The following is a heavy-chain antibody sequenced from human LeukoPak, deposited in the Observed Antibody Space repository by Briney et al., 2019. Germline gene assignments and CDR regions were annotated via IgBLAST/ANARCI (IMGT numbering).Heavy chain of an antibody. D-gene: IGHD3-10*01. J-gene: IGHJ3*02. CDR3: ARGGSQYYYGSGTYAFDI. CDR1: GGSFRGHY. CDR2: INHSGST. Sequence: SETLSLTCAVYGGSFRGHYWSWIRQPPGKGLEWIGEINHSGSTNYNPSLKSRVTKSVDTSKNQLSLKLSSVTAADTAVYYCARGGSQYYYGSGTYAFDIWGQGTMVTVSS. V-gene: IGHV4-34*01.